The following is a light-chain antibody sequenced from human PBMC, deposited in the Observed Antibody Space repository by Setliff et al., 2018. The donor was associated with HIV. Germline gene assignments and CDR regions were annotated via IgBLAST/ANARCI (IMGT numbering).Light chain of an antibody. CDR2: DVS. J-gene: IGLJ1*01. CDR1: SSDVGRYNL. Sequence: QSALTQPVSVSGSPGQSITISCTGTSSDVGRYNLVSWYQQLPGKAPELMIYDVSTRPSGVSNRFSGSKSGNTASLTISGLQTEDEADYYCSSYTSSSTDVFGTGTKV. V-gene: IGLV2-14*02. CDR3: SSYTSSSTDV.